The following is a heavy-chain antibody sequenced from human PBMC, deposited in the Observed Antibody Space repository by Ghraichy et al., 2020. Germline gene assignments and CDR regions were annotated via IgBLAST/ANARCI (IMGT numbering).Heavy chain of an antibody. CDR1: GGSISSGGYS. Sequence: SETLSLTCAVSGGSISSGGYSWSWIRQPPGKGLEWIGYIYHSGSTYYNPSLKSRVTISVDRSKNQFSLKLSSVTAADTAVYYCARGHYYGSGSYPPLGMDVWGQGTMVTVSS. J-gene: IGHJ6*02. CDR3: ARGHYYGSGSYPPLGMDV. V-gene: IGHV4-30-2*01. CDR2: IYHSGST. D-gene: IGHD3-10*01.